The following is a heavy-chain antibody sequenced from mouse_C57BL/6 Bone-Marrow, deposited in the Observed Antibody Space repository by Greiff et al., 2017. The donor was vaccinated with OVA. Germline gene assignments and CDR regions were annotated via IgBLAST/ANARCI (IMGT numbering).Heavy chain of an antibody. Sequence: QVQLKQPGAELVRPGSSVKLSCKASGYTFTSYWMHWVKQRPIQGLEWIGNIDPSDSETHYNQKFKDKATLTVDKSSSTAYMQLSSLTSEDSAVYYCARLGYYYGSTFDYWGQGTTLTVSS. V-gene: IGHV1-52*01. CDR1: GYTFTSYW. J-gene: IGHJ2*01. CDR2: IDPSDSET. CDR3: ARLGYYYGSTFDY. D-gene: IGHD1-1*01.